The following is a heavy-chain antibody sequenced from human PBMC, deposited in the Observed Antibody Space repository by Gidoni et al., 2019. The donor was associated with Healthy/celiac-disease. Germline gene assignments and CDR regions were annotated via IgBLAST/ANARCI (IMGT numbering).Heavy chain of an antibody. J-gene: IGHJ4*02. CDR2: IYSGGST. V-gene: IGHV3-53*04. CDR3: ASFPRGGRDY. CDR1: GFTVSSNY. Sequence: EVQLVESGGGLVQPGGSLRLSCAASGFTVSSNYMSWVRPAPGKGLVWVSVIYSGGSTSYADSVKGRFTISIHNSKNTLYLQMNRLRAEDTAVYYCASFPRGGRDYWGQGTLVTVSS. D-gene: IGHD3-16*01.